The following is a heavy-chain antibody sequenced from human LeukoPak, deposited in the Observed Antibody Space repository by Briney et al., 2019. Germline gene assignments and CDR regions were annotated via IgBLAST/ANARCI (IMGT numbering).Heavy chain of an antibody. J-gene: IGHJ4*02. D-gene: IGHD2-21*02. V-gene: IGHV5-51*01. Sequence: KAGASLQISCKGSGYSFTSYWIGWVRPLPGKGLEWMGIIYPGDSDTRYSPSFQGQVTISADKSISTAYLQWSSLKASDTAMYYCARLYCGGDCYADYWGQGTLVTVSS. CDR3: ARLYCGGDCYADY. CDR2: IYPGDSDT. CDR1: GYSFTSYW.